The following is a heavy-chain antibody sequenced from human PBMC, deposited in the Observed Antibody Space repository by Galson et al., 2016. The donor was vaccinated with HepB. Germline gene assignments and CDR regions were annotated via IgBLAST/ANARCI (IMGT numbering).Heavy chain of an antibody. CDR2: ISYDGSHK. J-gene: IGHJ4*02. Sequence: SLRLSCAASGSTFSSYGMHWVRQAPGKGLEWVAAISYDGSHKYYADSVKGRFTISRDNSKNTVYLQANSLRAEDTAVYYCGKRIPVAGSWGGGLDYWGQGTLVTVSS. CDR3: GKRIPVAGSWGGGLDY. V-gene: IGHV3-30*18. D-gene: IGHD6-19*01. CDR1: GSTFSSYG.